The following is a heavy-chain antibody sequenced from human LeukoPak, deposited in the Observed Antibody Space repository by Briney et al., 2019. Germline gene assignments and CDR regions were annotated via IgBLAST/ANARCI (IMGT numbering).Heavy chain of an antibody. CDR3: ARGPYYSDNSGYSHT. CDR2: IYPNSGGT. Sequence: ASVKVSCKASGYTFTSYGISWVRQVPGQGLEWMGWIYPNSGGTNYAQKFQGRVTMTRDTSINTAYMELSRLRSDDTAMYYCARGPYYSDNSGYSHTWGQGTLVTVSS. CDR1: GYTFTSYG. J-gene: IGHJ5*02. D-gene: IGHD3-22*01. V-gene: IGHV1-2*02.